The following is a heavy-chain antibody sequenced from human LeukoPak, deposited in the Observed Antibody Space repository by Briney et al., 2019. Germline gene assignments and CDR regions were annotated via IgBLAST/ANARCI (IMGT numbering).Heavy chain of an antibody. J-gene: IGHJ4*02. CDR2: IMLNSGGT. CDR3: ARADSGGYTYYFDS. V-gene: IGHV1-2*02. Sequence: GASVKVSCKTSGYTFSDYYMHWVRQAPGQGLEWMGWIMLNSGGTNYAQKFQGRVTMTRDSSINTAYMELSRLRSDDSAVYYCARADSGGYTYYFDSWGQGTLVTVSS. D-gene: IGHD3-22*01. CDR1: GYTFSDYY.